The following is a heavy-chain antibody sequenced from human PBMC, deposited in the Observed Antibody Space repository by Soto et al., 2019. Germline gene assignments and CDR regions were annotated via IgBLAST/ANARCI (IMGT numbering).Heavy chain of an antibody. CDR2: IIPILGIA. CDR3: ARGGYSCYVSSGWYFDL. D-gene: IGHD5-12*01. Sequence: QVQLVQSGAEVKKPGSSVKVSCKASGGTFSSYTISWVRQAPGQGLEWMGRIIPILGIANYTQKFQGRVTITADKSTSTAYMELSSLRSEDTAVYYCARGGYSCYVSSGWYFDLWGRGTLVTVSS. J-gene: IGHJ2*01. CDR1: GGTFSSYT. V-gene: IGHV1-69*02.